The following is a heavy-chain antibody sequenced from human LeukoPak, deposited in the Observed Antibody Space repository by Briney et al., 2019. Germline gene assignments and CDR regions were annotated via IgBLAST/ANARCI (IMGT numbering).Heavy chain of an antibody. CDR1: GYTFTDFG. CDR3: AREVFELGVYCSGATCYSPFDY. D-gene: IGHD2-15*01. J-gene: IGHJ4*02. V-gene: IGHV1-18*01. Sequence: ASVKVSCKASGYTFTDFGISWVRQAPGQGLEWMGWISAYNGNTNYAQKLQDRVSMTTDTSTSTAYMELGSLRSDDTAVYYCAREVFELGVYCSGATCYSPFDYWGQGTLVTVSS. CDR2: ISAYNGNT.